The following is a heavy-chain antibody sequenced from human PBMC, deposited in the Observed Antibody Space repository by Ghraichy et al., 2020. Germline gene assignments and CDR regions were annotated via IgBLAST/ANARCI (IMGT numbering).Heavy chain of an antibody. CDR1: GFSLSTSGMC. J-gene: IGHJ3*02. D-gene: IGHD3-22*01. CDR2: IDWDEDK. Sequence: SGPTLVKPTQTLTLTCTFSGFSLSTSGMCVSWIRQPPGKALEWLALIDWDEDKYYSTSLKTRLTISKDTSKNQVVLTMTNMDPVDTATYYCARIILSDYYDRPKSEEAFDIWGQGTTVTVPS. V-gene: IGHV2-70*01. CDR3: ARIILSDYYDRPKSEEAFDI.